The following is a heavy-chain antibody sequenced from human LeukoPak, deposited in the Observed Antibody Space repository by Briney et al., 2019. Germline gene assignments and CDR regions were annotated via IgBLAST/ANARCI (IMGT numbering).Heavy chain of an antibody. CDR1: GGTFSSYA. CDR3: ARDYYDSSGYYFDY. V-gene: IGHV1-69*13. Sequence: GASVKVSCKASGGTFSSYATSWVRQAPGQGLEWMGGIIPIFGTANYAQKFQGRVTITADESTSTAYMELSSLRSEDTAVYYCARDYYDSSGYYFDYWGQGTLVTVSS. J-gene: IGHJ4*02. CDR2: IIPIFGTA. D-gene: IGHD3-22*01.